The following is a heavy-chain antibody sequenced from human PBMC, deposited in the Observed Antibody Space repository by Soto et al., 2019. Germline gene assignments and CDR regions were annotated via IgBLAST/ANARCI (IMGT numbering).Heavy chain of an antibody. V-gene: IGHV3-21*01. CDR1: GFTFSSYS. Sequence: EVQLVESGGGLVKPGGSLRLSCAASGFTFSSYSMNWVRQAPGKGLEWVSSISSSSSYIYYADSVKGRFTISRDNAKNSLYLQMNSLRAEDTAVYYGASEHSGYQDAFDIWGQGTMVTVSS. D-gene: IGHD5-12*01. J-gene: IGHJ3*02. CDR2: ISSSSSYI. CDR3: ASEHSGYQDAFDI.